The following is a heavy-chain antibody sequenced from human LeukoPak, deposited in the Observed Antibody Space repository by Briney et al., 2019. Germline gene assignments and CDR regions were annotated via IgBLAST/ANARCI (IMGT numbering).Heavy chain of an antibody. D-gene: IGHD1-1*01. CDR1: GGSISSFS. J-gene: IGHJ4*02. CDR2: IDYSGGT. CDR3: ARHQLSFDN. V-gene: IGHV4-59*08. Sequence: PSETLSLTCTVSGGSISSFSWSWIRQPPGRGLEWIGYIDYSGGTNYNPSLKSRVIISVDTSKNQFSLKLSSVTAADTAVYYCARHQLSFDNWGQGILVTVSS.